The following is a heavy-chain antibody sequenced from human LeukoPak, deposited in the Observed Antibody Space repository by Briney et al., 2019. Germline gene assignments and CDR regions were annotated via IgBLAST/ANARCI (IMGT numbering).Heavy chain of an antibody. CDR1: GFTFSSYW. CDR3: ARDDYGGTPYSPDY. CDR2: IKQDGSEK. J-gene: IGHJ4*02. V-gene: IGHV3-7*01. Sequence: GGSLRLSCAASGFTFSSYWMSWVRQAPGKGLEWVANIKQDGSEKYYVDSVKGRFTISRDNAKNSLYLQMNSLRAEDTAVYYCARDDYGGTPYSPDYWGQGTLVTVSS. D-gene: IGHD4-23*01.